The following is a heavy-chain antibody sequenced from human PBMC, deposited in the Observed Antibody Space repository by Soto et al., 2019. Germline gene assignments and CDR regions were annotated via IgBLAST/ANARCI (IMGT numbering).Heavy chain of an antibody. J-gene: IGHJ4*02. CDR2: ISYDGSNK. CDR1: GFTFSSYG. D-gene: IGHD3-9*01. CDR3: AKDIGILTGYMYYFDY. Sequence: HPVGSLRLSCAASGFTFSSYGMHWVRQAPGKGLEWVAVISYDGSNKYYADSVKGRFTISRDNSKNTLYLQMNSLRAEDTAVYYCAKDIGILTGYMYYFDYWGQGTLVTVSS. V-gene: IGHV3-30*18.